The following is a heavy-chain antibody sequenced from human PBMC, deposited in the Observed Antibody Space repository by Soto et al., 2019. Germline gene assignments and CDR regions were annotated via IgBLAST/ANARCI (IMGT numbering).Heavy chain of an antibody. CDR1: GDSISPYQ. CDR2: IYNSAST. J-gene: IGHJ4*02. D-gene: IGHD3-16*01. Sequence: SETLSLTCTVSGDSISPYQWTWIRQPPGKGLEWIGYIYNSASTKYNPSLKSRVTISVDTSKNQFSLKLSSVTAADTAVYYCARGRFDYIWGSPAPYLDYWGQGALVTVS. V-gene: IGHV4-59*01. CDR3: ARGRFDYIWGSPAPYLDY.